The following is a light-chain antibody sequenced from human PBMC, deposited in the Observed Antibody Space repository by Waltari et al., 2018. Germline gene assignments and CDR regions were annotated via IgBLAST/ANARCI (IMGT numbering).Light chain of an antibody. CDR1: NSDVGGYNY. V-gene: IGLV2-8*01. CDR3: SSYAGSNEGV. J-gene: IGLJ2*01. CDR2: EVS. Sequence: QSALTQPPSASGSPGQSVTISCTGTNSDVGGYNYVSWYQQHPGKAPKLMIDEVSKRPSGVPDRFSGSKSGNTASLTVSGLQAEDEATYYCSSYAGSNEGVFGGGTKVTVL.